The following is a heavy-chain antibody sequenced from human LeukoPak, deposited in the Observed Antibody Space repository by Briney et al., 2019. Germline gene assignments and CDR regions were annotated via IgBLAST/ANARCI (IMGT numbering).Heavy chain of an antibody. CDR3: ARVARRDIVVVPAAIVWFDP. D-gene: IGHD2-2*01. CDR1: GYTFTGYY. CDR2: INPNSGGT. V-gene: IGHV1-2*02. J-gene: IGHJ5*02. Sequence: ASVKVSCKASGYTFTGYYMRWVRQAPGQGLEWMGWINPNSGGTNYAQKFQGRVTMTRDTSISTAYMELSRLRSDDTAVYYCARVARRDIVVVPAAIVWFDPWGQGTLVTVSS.